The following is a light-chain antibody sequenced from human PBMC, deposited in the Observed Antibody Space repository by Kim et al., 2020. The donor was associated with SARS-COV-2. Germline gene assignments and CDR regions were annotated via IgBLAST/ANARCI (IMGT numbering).Light chain of an antibody. CDR1: QSLVYSDGNTY. CDR3: MQGTHWPYT. J-gene: IGKJ2*01. Sequence: DVLLTQSPLSLPVTLGQPASISCTSSQSLVYSDGNTYLTWLQQRPGQSPRRLIYKVSKRDSGFADRFSGCGSGTDFTLNISRVEADVVGVYYCMQGTHWPYTCDQGTQLEI. CDR2: KVS. V-gene: IGKV2-30*01.